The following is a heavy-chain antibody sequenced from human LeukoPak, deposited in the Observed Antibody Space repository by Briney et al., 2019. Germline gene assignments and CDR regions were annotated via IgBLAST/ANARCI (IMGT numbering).Heavy chain of an antibody. V-gene: IGHV3-20*04. CDR2: INWNGGST. CDR3: ARDRGWNWFDP. D-gene: IGHD2-15*01. Sequence: VGSLRLSCAASGFTFDDYGMSWVRQAPGKGLEWVSGINWNGGSTGYADSVKGRFTISRDNAKSSLYLQMNSLRAEDTALYYCARDRGWNWFDPWGQGTLVTVSS. CDR1: GFTFDDYG. J-gene: IGHJ5*02.